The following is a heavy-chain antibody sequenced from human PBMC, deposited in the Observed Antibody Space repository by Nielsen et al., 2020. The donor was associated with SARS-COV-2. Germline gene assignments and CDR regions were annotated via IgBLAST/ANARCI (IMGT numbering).Heavy chain of an antibody. J-gene: IGHJ4*02. CDR2: VSGGGVIK. CDR1: GFMFSTYA. CDR3: ARDQYETTNRYHPPDN. Sequence: GGSLRLSCSTSGFMFSTYAIHWVRQAPGKGLEWVALVSGGGVIKLYADSVRGRFTISRDNSNRSAYLQMDSLRTDDTALYFCARDQYETTNRYHPPDNWGQGTLVTVSS. D-gene: IGHD1-14*01. V-gene: IGHV3-30*03.